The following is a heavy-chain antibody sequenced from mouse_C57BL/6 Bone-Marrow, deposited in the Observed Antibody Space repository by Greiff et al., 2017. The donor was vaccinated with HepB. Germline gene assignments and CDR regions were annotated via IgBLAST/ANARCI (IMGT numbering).Heavy chain of an antibody. V-gene: IGHV5-6*01. Sequence: EVKLQESGGDLVKPGGSLKLSCAASGFTFSSYGMSWVRQTPDKRLEWVATISSGGSYTYYPDSVKGRFTISRDNAKNTLYLQMSSLKSEDTAMYYCARDGYYVDYYFDYWGQGTTLTVSS. CDR3: ARDGYYVDYYFDY. D-gene: IGHD2-3*01. J-gene: IGHJ2*01. CDR2: ISSGGSYT. CDR1: GFTFSSYG.